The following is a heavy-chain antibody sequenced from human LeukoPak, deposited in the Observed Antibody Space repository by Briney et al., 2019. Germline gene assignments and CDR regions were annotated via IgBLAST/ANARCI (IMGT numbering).Heavy chain of an antibody. Sequence: GESLKISCKGSGYSFTSYWIGWVRQMPGKGLEWMGIIYPGDSDTRYSPSFQGQVTISADKSISTAYLQWSSLKASDTAMYYCASASMVRGVINPGDYWGQGTLVTVSS. CDR3: ASASMVRGVINPGDY. CDR2: IYPGDSDT. D-gene: IGHD3-10*01. J-gene: IGHJ4*02. V-gene: IGHV5-51*01. CDR1: GYSFTSYW.